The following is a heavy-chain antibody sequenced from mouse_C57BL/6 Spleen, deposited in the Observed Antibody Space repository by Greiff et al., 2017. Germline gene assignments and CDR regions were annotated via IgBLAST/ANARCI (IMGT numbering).Heavy chain of an antibody. CDR3: TARGNDWYFDV. CDR1: GFTFSNYW. V-gene: IGHV6-3*01. Sequence: EVKVEESGGGLVQPGGSMKLSCVASGFTFSNYWMNWVRQSPEKGLEWVAQIRLKSDNYATHYAESVKGRFTISRDDSKSSVYLQMNNLRAEDTGIYYCTARGNDWYFDVWGTGTTVTVSS. D-gene: IGHD2-1*01. J-gene: IGHJ1*03. CDR2: IRLKSDNYAT.